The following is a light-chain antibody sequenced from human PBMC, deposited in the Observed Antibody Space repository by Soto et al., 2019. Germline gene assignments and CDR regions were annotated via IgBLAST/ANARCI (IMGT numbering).Light chain of an antibody. V-gene: IGKV3-11*01. CDR2: DAS. J-gene: IGKJ4*01. Sequence: EIVLTQSPVTLSLSAGERANISCRASQSVSTYLAWYQQKPGQAPRLLIFDASNRASGIPDRFSGSGSGTDFTLTISSLEPEDFAVYYCQQRSSWPLTFGGGTKVGIK. CDR1: QSVSTY. CDR3: QQRSSWPLT.